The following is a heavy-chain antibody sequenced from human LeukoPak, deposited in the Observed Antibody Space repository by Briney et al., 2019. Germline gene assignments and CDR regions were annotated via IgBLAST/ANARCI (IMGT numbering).Heavy chain of an antibody. D-gene: IGHD3-10*01. CDR1: NYSVRSDLH. CDR3: ASLRFGDSYFDL. Sequence: PSETLSLTCKVSNYSVRSDLHWSWIRQSPGRGLEWIASFYQSGHAYYSPSLKSRVLISFDTSKKELSLKINSVTATDTALYYCASLRFGDSYFDLWGQGTQVTVSS. J-gene: IGHJ4*02. V-gene: IGHV4-38-2*02. CDR2: FYQSGHA.